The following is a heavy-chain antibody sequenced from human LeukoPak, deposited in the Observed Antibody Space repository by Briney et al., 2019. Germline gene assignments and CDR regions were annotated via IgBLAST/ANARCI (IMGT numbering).Heavy chain of an antibody. CDR1: GFTVSNNY. V-gene: IGHV3-66*01. D-gene: IGHD2-21*01. CDR2: IYTGGST. CDR3: ARIAF. J-gene: IGHJ6*02. Sequence: PGGSLRLSCAASGFTVSNNYMSWVRQAPGKGLEWVSIIYTGGSTYYADSVQGRLTIYRDSSKNTLYLKMNSVRAEDTAVYYCARIAFWGQGTTVIVSS.